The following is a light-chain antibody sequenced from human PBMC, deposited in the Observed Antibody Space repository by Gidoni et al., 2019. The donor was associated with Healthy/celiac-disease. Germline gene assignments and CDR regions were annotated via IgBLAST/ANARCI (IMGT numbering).Light chain of an antibody. V-gene: IGKV1-39*01. J-gene: IGKJ5*01. Sequence: DIQMTQSPSSLSASVGDRVTITCRASQSISSYLNCYQQKQGKAPKLLIYAASSLQSGVPSRFSGSGAGTDFTLTISSLQPEDFATYYCQQSYSTPPNTFGQGTRLEIK. CDR2: AAS. CDR3: QQSYSTPPNT. CDR1: QSISSY.